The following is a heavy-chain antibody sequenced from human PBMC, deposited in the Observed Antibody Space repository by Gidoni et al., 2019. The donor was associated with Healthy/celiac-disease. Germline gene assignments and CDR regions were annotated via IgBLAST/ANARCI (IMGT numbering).Heavy chain of an antibody. D-gene: IGHD4-17*01. CDR1: GFTSGDHA. CDR2: IRSKAYGGTT. J-gene: IGHJ3*02. CDR3: TRVRSTTVTTTDAFDI. Sequence: VQLVESGGGWVKPGRSLRLSGTASGFTSGDHAMSLFRQAPGTGLEWVGFIRSKAYGGTTEYAASVKGRFTIARDDSKSIAYLQMNSLKTEDTAVYYCTRVRSTTVTTTDAFDIWGQGTMVTVSS. V-gene: IGHV3-49*05.